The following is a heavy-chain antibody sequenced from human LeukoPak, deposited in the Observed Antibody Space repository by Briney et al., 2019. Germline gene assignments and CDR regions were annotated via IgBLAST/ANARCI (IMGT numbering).Heavy chain of an antibody. V-gene: IGHV3-23*01. D-gene: IGHD5-24*01. CDR3: AKINSRDGYDYDSFDY. CDR1: GFTFNTYA. CDR2: ISGKTGTT. Sequence: GGSLRLSCAASGFTFNTYAMTWVRQAPGKGLEWVSCISGKTGTTYYADSVKGHFIISRDSSKTTLYLQMNSLSAEDTAVYYCAKINSRDGYDYDSFDYWGQGTLVTVSS. J-gene: IGHJ4*02.